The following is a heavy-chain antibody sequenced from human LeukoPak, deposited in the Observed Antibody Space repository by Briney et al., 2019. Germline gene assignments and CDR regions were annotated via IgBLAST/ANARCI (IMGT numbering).Heavy chain of an antibody. V-gene: IGHV4-59*01. CDR1: GDSISTYY. CDR2: IYYSGST. Sequence: SEALSLTCTVSGDSISTYYWSWIRQPPGKGLEWIGYIYYSGSTNYNPSLKSRVTISVDTSKNQFSLKLSSVTAADTAVYYCARELPSDCSSTSCYGWFDPWGQGTLVTVSS. D-gene: IGHD2-2*01. J-gene: IGHJ5*02. CDR3: ARELPSDCSSTSCYGWFDP.